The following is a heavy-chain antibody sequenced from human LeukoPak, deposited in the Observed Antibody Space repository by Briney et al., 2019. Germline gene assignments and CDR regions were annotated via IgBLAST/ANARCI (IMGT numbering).Heavy chain of an antibody. D-gene: IGHD1-26*01. J-gene: IGHJ6*03. CDR3: AKLPTRDNFYSSMGV. Sequence: ASVKVSCKASGYTFTGYYMHWVRQAPGQGLERMRWVNPNSGGTNYAQKVQGRVTMTRDTSISTAYMELSRLRSDDTAVYYCAKLPTRDNFYSSMGVWGRGTTVTVSS. V-gene: IGHV1-2*02. CDR2: VNPNSGGT. CDR1: GYTFTGYY.